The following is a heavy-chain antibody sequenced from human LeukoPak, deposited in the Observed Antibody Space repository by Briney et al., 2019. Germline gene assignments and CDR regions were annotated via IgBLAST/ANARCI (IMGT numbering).Heavy chain of an antibody. J-gene: IGHJ2*01. D-gene: IGHD3-9*01. CDR2: ISAYNGNT. V-gene: IGHV1-18*01. Sequence: ASVKVSCKASGYTFTSYGISWVRQAPGQGLEWMGWISAYNGNTNYAQKLQGRVTMTTDTSTSTAYMELRSLRSDDTAVYYCARDMGILTGYYGPDRYFDLWGCGTLVTVSS. CDR3: ARDMGILTGYYGPDRYFDL. CDR1: GYTFTSYG.